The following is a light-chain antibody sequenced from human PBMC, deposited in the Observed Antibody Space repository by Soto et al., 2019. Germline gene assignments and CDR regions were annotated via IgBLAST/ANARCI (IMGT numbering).Light chain of an antibody. V-gene: IGKV3-20*01. CDR1: QSVSSSY. CDR2: GTS. Sequence: EIVLTQSPGTLSLSPGERATLSCRASQSVSSSYLAWYQQKPGQAPRLVIYGTSSRATGIPDRFSGSGSGTDLTITISRLEPEDFEVYYCQQYGSSPWTFGQGTKVDIK. CDR3: QQYGSSPWT. J-gene: IGKJ1*01.